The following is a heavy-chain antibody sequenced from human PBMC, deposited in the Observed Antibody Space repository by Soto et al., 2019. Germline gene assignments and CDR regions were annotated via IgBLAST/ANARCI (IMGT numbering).Heavy chain of an antibody. V-gene: IGHV1-18*04. CDR1: GYTFTSYG. D-gene: IGHD6-19*01. CDR3: ASGGDPSYSSGWYGNY. Sequence: ASVKVSCKASGYTFTSYGISWVRQAPGQGLEWMGWISAYNGNTNYAQKLQGRVTMTTDTSTSTAYMELRSLRSDDTAVYYWASGGDPSYSSGWYGNYWGQGTPVTVSS. J-gene: IGHJ4*02. CDR2: ISAYNGNT.